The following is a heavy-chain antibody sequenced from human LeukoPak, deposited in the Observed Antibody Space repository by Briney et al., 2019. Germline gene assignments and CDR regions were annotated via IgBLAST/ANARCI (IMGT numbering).Heavy chain of an antibody. V-gene: IGHV1-69*05. J-gene: IGHJ3*02. D-gene: IGHD4/OR15-4a*01. CDR1: GGTFSSYA. CDR3: ARELRAFDI. CDR2: IIPIFGTA. Sequence: SVKVSCKASGGTFSSYAISWVRQAPGQGLEWMGGIIPIFGTANYAQKLQGRVTMTTDTSTSTAYMELRSLRSDDTAVYYCARELRAFDIWGQGTMVTVSS.